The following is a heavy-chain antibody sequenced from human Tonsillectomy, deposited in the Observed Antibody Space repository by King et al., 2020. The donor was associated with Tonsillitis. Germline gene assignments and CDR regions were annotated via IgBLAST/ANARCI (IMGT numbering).Heavy chain of an antibody. Sequence: VQLVESGGGVVQPGRSLRLSCAASGFTFSSYGMHWVRQAPGKGLEWVAVISYDGSNKYYADSVKGRFTISRDNSKNTLYLHMNSLRAEDTAVYYCAKELLWFGGGWFDPWGQGTLVTVSS. V-gene: IGHV3-30*18. CDR3: AKELLWFGGGWFDP. CDR1: GFTFSSYG. CDR2: ISYDGSNK. J-gene: IGHJ5*02. D-gene: IGHD3-10*01.